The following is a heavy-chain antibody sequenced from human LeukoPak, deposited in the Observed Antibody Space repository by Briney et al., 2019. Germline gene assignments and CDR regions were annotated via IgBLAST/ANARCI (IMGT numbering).Heavy chain of an antibody. CDR2: IRGSGGST. V-gene: IGHV3-23*01. CDR1: GFTFSSYA. Sequence: GRSLRLSCAASGFTFSSYAMSWVRQAPGQGLEWVSAIRGSGGSTYYADSVKGRFTISRDNSKNTLYLQMNSLRAEDTAVYYCAKAMVREVPRFDYWGQGTLVTVSS. CDR3: AKAMVREVPRFDY. D-gene: IGHD3-10*01. J-gene: IGHJ4*02.